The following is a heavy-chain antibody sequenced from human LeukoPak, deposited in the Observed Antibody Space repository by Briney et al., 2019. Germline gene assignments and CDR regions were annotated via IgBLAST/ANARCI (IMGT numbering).Heavy chain of an antibody. V-gene: IGHV3-15*07. D-gene: IGHD3-9*01. CDR1: GFTFSNAW. CDR3: TTDPWGYFDWLYYRNY. CDR2: IKSKTDGGTT. Sequence: GGSLRLSCAASGFTFSNAWMNWVRQTPGKGLEWVGRIKSKTDGGTTDYAAPVKGRFTISRDDSKNTLYLQMNSLKTEDTAVYYCTTDPWGYFDWLYYRNYWGQGTLVTVSS. J-gene: IGHJ4*02.